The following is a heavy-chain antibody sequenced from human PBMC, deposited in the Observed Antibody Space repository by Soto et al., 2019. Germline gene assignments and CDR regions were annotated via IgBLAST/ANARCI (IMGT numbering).Heavy chain of an antibody. CDR2: IFYSGST. Sequence: PSETLFLTCRVSGGSISSVNYYWHWIRQHPGKGLEWIGYIFYSGSTYYNPSLKSRVTISVDTSKSQFSLKLGSVTAADTAVYYCARGWQTLTGTYDYWGQGTLVTVSS. CDR1: GGSISSVNYY. J-gene: IGHJ4*02. V-gene: IGHV4-31*03. CDR3: ARGWQTLTGTYDY. D-gene: IGHD1-1*01.